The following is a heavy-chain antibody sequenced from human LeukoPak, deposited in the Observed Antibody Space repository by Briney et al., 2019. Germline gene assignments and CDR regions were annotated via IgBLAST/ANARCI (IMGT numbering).Heavy chain of an antibody. D-gene: IGHD5-18*01. CDR3: ARGGYSYGRGWFDP. CDR2: INHSGST. CDR1: GGSFSGYY. Sequence: SETLSLTCAVYGGSFSGYYWSWIRQPPGKGLEWIGEINHSGSTNYNPSLKSRVTISVDTSENQFSLKLSSVTAADTAVFYCARGGYSYGRGWFDPWGQGTLVTVSS. V-gene: IGHV4-34*01. J-gene: IGHJ5*02.